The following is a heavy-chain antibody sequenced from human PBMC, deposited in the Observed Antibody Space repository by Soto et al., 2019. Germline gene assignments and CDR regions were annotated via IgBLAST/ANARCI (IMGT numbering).Heavy chain of an antibody. CDR2: IYTGGSI. CDR3: ARAGYSSLSLSAFDI. J-gene: IGHJ3*02. Sequence: GGSLRLSCAGSAFTVSSDYMTWVRQAPGKGLEWVSLIYTGGSIYYADSVKGRFTISRDNSKNTLYLQMSSLRAEDTALYYCARAGYSSLSLSAFDIWGQGTMVTVSS. D-gene: IGHD6-6*01. CDR1: AFTVSSDY. V-gene: IGHV3-53*01.